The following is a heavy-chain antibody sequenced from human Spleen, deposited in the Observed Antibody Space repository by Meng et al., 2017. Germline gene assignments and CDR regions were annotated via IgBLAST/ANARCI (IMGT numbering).Heavy chain of an antibody. CDR1: GYTFTTYA. CDR2: INTNTGNP. Sequence: QVQLVQSGSELKKPGASVKVSCKASGYTFTTYAINWVRQAPGQGLEWMGWINTNTGNPTYAQGFTGRFVFSLDTSVSTAYLQISSLKAEDTAVYYCARRINYTYYYDSSGYSWYFDYWGQGTLVTVSS. V-gene: IGHV7-4-1*02. CDR3: ARRINYTYYYDSSGYSWYFDY. D-gene: IGHD3-22*01. J-gene: IGHJ4*02.